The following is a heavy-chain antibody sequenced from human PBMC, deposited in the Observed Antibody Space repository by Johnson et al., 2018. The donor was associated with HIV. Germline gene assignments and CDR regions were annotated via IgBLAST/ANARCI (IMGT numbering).Heavy chain of an antibody. CDR2: ISSNGGST. Sequence: VQLVESGGGLVQPGGSLRLSCAASGFTFSSYAMHWVRQAPGKGLEYVSAISSNGGSTYYANSVKGRFTISRDNSKNTLYLQMGSLRAEDMAVYYCARWGRVYSYSYACDIWGQGTMVTVSA. D-gene: IGHD5-18*01. CDR1: GFTFSSYA. V-gene: IGHV3-64*01. CDR3: ARWGRVYSYSYACDI. J-gene: IGHJ3*02.